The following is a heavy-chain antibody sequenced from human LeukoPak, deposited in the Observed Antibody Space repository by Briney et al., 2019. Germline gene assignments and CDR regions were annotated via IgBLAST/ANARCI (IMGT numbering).Heavy chain of an antibody. Sequence: GGSLRLSCAASGFNFSSYAMSLVRPAPGKGLEWVSAISGSGGSTYYASSVKGRFTISRDTSKNTLYLQMNSLRAEDTAVYYCAKDRIGAYSSSWYYFDYWGQGTLVTVSS. D-gene: IGHD6-13*01. CDR2: ISGSGGST. J-gene: IGHJ4*02. V-gene: IGHV3-23*01. CDR3: AKDRIGAYSSSWYYFDY. CDR1: GFNFSSYA.